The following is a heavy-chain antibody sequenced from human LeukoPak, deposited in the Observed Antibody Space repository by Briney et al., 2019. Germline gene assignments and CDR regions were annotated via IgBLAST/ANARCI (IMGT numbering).Heavy chain of an antibody. D-gene: IGHD3-10*01. CDR2: ISYDGSNK. Sequence: GKSERLSWADRGVGFRCCGMRWVRQSPGKGLEWVAVISYDGSNKYYADSVEGRFTISRDNSKNTLYLQMNSLRAEDTAVYYCAKEDKLWFGELVYYGMDVWGQGTTVTVSS. CDR1: GVGFRCCG. CDR3: AKEDKLWFGELVYYGMDV. V-gene: IGHV3-30*18. J-gene: IGHJ6*02.